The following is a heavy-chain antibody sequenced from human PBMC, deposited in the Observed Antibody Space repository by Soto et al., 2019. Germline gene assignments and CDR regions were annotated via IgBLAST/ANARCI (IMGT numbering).Heavy chain of an antibody. Sequence: SETLSLTCAVYGGSFSGYYRSWIRQPPGKGLEWIGEINHSGSTNYNPSLKSRVTISVDTSKNQFSLKLSSVTAADTAVYYCARGEIVVVPAARYYYYYMDVWGKGTTVTVSS. J-gene: IGHJ6*03. CDR3: ARGEIVVVPAARYYYYYMDV. CDR2: INHSGST. V-gene: IGHV4-34*01. D-gene: IGHD2-2*01. CDR1: GGSFSGYY.